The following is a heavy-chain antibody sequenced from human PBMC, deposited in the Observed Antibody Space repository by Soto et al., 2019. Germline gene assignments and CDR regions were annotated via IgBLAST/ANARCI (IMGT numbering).Heavy chain of an antibody. V-gene: IGHV4-4*02. CDR2: IYHSGST. CDR1: GGSIRSSNW. J-gene: IGHJ5*02. CDR3: ARGSELRKCFDP. Sequence: PSETLSLTCAVSGGSIRSSNWWSWVRQPPGKGLEWIGEIYHSGSTNYNPSLKSRVTISVDKSKNQFSLKLNSVTAADTAVYYCARGSELRKCFDPWGQGTLVTVSS. D-gene: IGHD1-7*01.